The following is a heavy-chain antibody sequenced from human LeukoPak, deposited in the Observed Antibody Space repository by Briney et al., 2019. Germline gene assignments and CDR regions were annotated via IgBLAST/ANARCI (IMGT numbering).Heavy chain of an antibody. CDR1: GGSISSGGYY. CDR2: IYYSGST. V-gene: IGHV4-31*03. J-gene: IGHJ5*02. Sequence: PSETLSLTCTVSGGSISSGGYYWSWIRQHPGKGLEWIGYIYYSGSTYYNPSLKSRVTISVDTSKNQFSLKLSSVTAADTAVYYCARVYSSSWTRRFDPWGQGTLVTVSS. CDR3: ARVYSSSWTRRFDP. D-gene: IGHD6-13*01.